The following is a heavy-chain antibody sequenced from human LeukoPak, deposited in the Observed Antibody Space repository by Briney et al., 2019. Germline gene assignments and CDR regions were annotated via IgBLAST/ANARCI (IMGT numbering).Heavy chain of an antibody. J-gene: IGHJ6*01. CDR1: GFTFRGNA. CDR3: ASLDGSYLDDYYCMDV. V-gene: IGHV3-30*04. Sequence: PGWALRLSCAASGFTFRGNAMHWVRQAPGKGLEWVALISFEGRNKYYADSVKGRFTISRDNSKNTLYLQVNSLRTEDMAVYYCASLDGSYLDDYYCMDVWGQGTTVIVSS. D-gene: IGHD3-10*01. CDR2: ISFEGRNK.